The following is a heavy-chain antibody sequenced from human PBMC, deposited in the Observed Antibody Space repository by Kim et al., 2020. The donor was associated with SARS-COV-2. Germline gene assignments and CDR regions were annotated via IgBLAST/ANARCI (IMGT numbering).Heavy chain of an antibody. CDR3: AKDQPDYGETRGAFDI. CDR2: ISYDGSNK. D-gene: IGHD4-17*01. J-gene: IGHJ3*02. V-gene: IGHV3-30*18. CDR1: GFTFSSYA. Sequence: GGSLRLSCAASGFTFSSYAMHWVRQAPGKGLEWVAVISYDGSNKYYADSVKGRFTISRDNSKNTLYLQMNSLRAEDTAVYYCAKDQPDYGETRGAFDIWGQGTLVTVSS.